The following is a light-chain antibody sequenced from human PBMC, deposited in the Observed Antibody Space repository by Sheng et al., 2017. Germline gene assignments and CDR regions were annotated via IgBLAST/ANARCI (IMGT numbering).Light chain of an antibody. Sequence: EIVLTQSPATLSLSPGERATLSCRASQSISSSLAWYQQKPGQAPRLLIYDASNRATGIPARFSGSGSGTDFTLTISSLEPEDFAVYYCHQRSNWLHSFGQGTKLEIK. J-gene: IGKJ2*03. V-gene: IGKV3-11*01. CDR3: HQRSNWLHS. CDR1: QSISSS. CDR2: DAS.